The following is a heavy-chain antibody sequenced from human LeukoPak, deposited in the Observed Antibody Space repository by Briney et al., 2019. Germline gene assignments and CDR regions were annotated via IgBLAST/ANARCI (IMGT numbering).Heavy chain of an antibody. CDR1: GGSFSGHY. CDR2: INHGGST. V-gene: IGHV4-34*01. CDR3: ARRLGKGYNWFDP. J-gene: IGHJ5*02. Sequence: SETLSLTCAVSGGSFSGHYWNWIRQPPGKGLEWIGEINHGGSTNYNPSLKSRVTISVDTSKNQFSLKLSSVTAADTAVYYCARRLGKGYNWFDPWGQGTLVTVSS. D-gene: IGHD2-15*01.